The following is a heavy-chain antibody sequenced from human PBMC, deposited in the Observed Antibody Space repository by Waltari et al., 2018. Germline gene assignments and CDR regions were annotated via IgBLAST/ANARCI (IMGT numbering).Heavy chain of an antibody. CDR3: ARHGSGSYYNVRPYGMDV. CDR1: GYTFTGYY. Sequence: QVQLVQSGAEGKKPGASVKVSCKASGYTFTGYYMHCVRQAPGQGLEWMGRINPNSGGTNYAQKFQGRVTMTRDTSISTAYMELSRLRSDDTAVYYCARHGSGSYYNVRPYGMDVWGQGTTVTVSS. CDR2: INPNSGGT. J-gene: IGHJ6*02. D-gene: IGHD3-10*01. V-gene: IGHV1-2*06.